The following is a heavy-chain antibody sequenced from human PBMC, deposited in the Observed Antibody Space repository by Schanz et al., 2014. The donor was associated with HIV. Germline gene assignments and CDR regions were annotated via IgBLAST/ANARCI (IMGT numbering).Heavy chain of an antibody. V-gene: IGHV1-69*01. CDR1: GGTLSSYA. Sequence: QVQLVQSGAEVKKPGSSVKVSCKASGGTLSSYAISWVRQAPGKGLEWMGGIMPILGTANYAQKLQGRVTITADESTSTAYMELSSLRLEDTAVYYCARAAQVDIGATKTSYNYGMDVWGQGTTVTVSS. D-gene: IGHD5-12*01. CDR2: IMPILGTA. CDR3: ARAAQVDIGATKTSYNYGMDV. J-gene: IGHJ6*02.